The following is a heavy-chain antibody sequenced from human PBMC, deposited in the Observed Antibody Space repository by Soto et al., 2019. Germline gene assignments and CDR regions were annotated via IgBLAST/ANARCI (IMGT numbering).Heavy chain of an antibody. CDR1: GFTFSSYG. CDR2: IWYDGSNK. CDR3: ATSESSGWSPSYGIDV. D-gene: IGHD6-19*01. J-gene: IGHJ6*02. V-gene: IGHV3-33*01. Sequence: QVQLVESGGGVVQPGRSLRLSCAASGFTFSSYGMHWVRQAPGKGLEWEAVIWYDGSNKYYADSVKGRFTISRDNSKNTLYLQMSSLRAEDTVVYYWATSESSGWSPSYGIDVWGQGTTVTVSS.